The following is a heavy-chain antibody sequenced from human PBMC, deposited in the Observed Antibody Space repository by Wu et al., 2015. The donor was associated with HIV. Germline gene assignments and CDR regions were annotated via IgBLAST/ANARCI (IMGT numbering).Heavy chain of an antibody. Sequence: QVQLVQSGAEVKKPGASVKVSCKASGYTFTSYGISWVRQAPGQGLEWMGWISAYNGNTNYAQKLQGRVTMTTDTSTSTAYMELRSLRSDDTAVYYCARQGDLWGEESYYYYYGMDVWGQGTTVTV. D-gene: IGHD3-16*01. V-gene: IGHV1-18*01. CDR1: GYTFTSYG. CDR3: ARQGDLWGEESYYYYYGMDV. J-gene: IGHJ6*02. CDR2: ISAYNGNT.